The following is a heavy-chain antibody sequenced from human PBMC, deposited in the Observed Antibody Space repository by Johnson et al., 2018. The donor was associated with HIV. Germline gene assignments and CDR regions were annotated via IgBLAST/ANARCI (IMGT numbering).Heavy chain of an antibody. Sequence: VQLVESGGGVVQPGGSLRLSCAASGFSFSSYGIHWVRQAPGKGPEWVAFTRYDGSNKYYADSVKGRFTISRDNSKNTLYLQMNSLRAEDTAVYYCAKGAYYDSSGPPAFDIWGQGTMVTVSS. D-gene: IGHD3-22*01. J-gene: IGHJ3*02. CDR3: AKGAYYDSSGPPAFDI. CDR2: TRYDGSNK. CDR1: GFSFSSYG. V-gene: IGHV3-30*02.